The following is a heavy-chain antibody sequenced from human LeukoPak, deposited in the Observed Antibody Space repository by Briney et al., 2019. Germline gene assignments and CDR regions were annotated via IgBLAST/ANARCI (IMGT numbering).Heavy chain of an antibody. D-gene: IGHD4-17*01. CDR1: GYTFTSYY. CDR3: ARTRYYGDYGFEMDV. J-gene: IGHJ6*04. V-gene: IGHV1-46*03. Sequence: ASVKVSCKASGYTFTSYYMHWVRQAPGQGPEWMGIINPSGGSTSYAQKFQGRVTMTRDTSTSTVYMELSSLRSEDTAVYYCARTRYYGDYGFEMDVWGKGTTVTVSS. CDR2: INPSGGST.